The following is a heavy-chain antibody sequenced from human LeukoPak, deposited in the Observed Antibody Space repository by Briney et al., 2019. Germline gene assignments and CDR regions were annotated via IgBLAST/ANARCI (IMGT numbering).Heavy chain of an antibody. Sequence: GGSLRLSCAASGFTFSSDSMNWGRQAPGKGLEWVSSISSSSSYIYYADSVKGRFTISRDNAKNSLYLQMNSLRAEDTAVYYCAGPLIAVANQLRSYWGQGTLVTVSS. CDR2: ISSSSSYI. V-gene: IGHV3-21*01. D-gene: IGHD6-19*01. CDR3: AGPLIAVANQLRSY. CDR1: GFTFSSDS. J-gene: IGHJ4*02.